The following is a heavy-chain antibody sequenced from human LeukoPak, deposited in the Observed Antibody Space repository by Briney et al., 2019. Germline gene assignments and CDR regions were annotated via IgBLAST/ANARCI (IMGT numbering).Heavy chain of an antibody. CDR3: ARHLSGYQDYFDY. CDR2: IYYSGST. Sequence: PSETLSLTCTVSGGSISSYYWSWIRQPPGKGLEWVGYIYYSGSTNYNPSLKSRVTISVDTSKNRFSLKLSSVTAADTAVYYCARHLSGYQDYFDYWGQGTLVTVSS. J-gene: IGHJ4*02. D-gene: IGHD3-22*01. CDR1: GGSISSYY. V-gene: IGHV4-59*08.